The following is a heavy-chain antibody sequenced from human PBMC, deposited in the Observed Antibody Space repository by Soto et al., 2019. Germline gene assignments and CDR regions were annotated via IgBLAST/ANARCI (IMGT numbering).Heavy chain of an antibody. CDR2: ISGSGGST. Sequence: EVQLLESGGGLVQPGGSLRLSCAASGFTFSSYAMSWVRQAPGKGLEWVSAISGSGGSTYYADSVKGRFTISRDNSKDTLNLQMNSLRAEDTAVYYCAKSSVVWATTYYFDYWGQGTLVTVSS. CDR3: AKSSVVWATTYYFDY. CDR1: GFTFSSYA. D-gene: IGHD3-16*01. J-gene: IGHJ4*02. V-gene: IGHV3-23*01.